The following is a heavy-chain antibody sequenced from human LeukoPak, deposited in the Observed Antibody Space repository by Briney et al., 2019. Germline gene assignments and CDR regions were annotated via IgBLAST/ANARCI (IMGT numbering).Heavy chain of an antibody. J-gene: IGHJ4*02. V-gene: IGHV3-30*04. CDR3: ARAEGYGVDLDS. Sequence: GGSLRLSCAASGFTFSTYAMHWVRQAPGKGLGWVAVIPYDGSNKYYADSVKGRFTISRENSKNRLYLQMNSLRAEDTAVYYCARAEGYGVDLDSWGQGTLVTVSS. CDR2: IPYDGSNK. CDR1: GFTFSTYA. D-gene: IGHD4-17*01.